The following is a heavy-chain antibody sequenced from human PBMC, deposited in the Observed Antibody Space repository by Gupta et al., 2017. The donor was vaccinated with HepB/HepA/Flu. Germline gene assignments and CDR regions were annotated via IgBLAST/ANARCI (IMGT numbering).Heavy chain of an antibody. CDR3: AHRAQAFDI. J-gene: IGHJ3*02. V-gene: IGHV2-5*02. CDR1: GFSLSTSGVG. Sequence: QITLKESGPTLVKPTQTLTLTCTFSGFSLSTSGVGVGWIRQPPGKALEWLALIYWDDEKRYSPSLKSRLTITKDTSKNQVVITMTNMDPVDTATYDCAHRAQAFDIWGQGAMVTVSS. CDR2: IYWDDEK.